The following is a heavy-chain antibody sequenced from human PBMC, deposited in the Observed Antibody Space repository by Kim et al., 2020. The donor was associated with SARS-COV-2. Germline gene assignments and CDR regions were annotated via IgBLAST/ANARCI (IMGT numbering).Heavy chain of an antibody. CDR2: IYYSGST. Sequence: SETLSLTCTVSGGSISSYYWSWIRQPPGKGLEWIGYIYYSGSTNYNPSLKSRVTISVDTSKNQFSLKLSSVTAADTAVYYCARGQFLDRLGMDVWGQGTTVTVSS. V-gene: IGHV4-59*13. CDR3: ARGQFLDRLGMDV. D-gene: IGHD3-3*01. CDR1: GGSISSYY. J-gene: IGHJ6*02.